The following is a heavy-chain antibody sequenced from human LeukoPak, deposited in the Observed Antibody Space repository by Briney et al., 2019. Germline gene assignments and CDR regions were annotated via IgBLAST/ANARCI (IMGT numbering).Heavy chain of an antibody. CDR3: AKSSYDILAGCYYFDY. J-gene: IGHJ4*02. V-gene: IGHV3-23*01. CDR1: GFTFSSYA. CDR2: ISGSGGST. Sequence: PGGSLRLSCAASGFTFSSYAMSWVRQAPGKGLEWASAISGSGGSTYYADSVKGRFTISRDNSKNTLYLQMSSLRAEDTAVYYCAKSSYDILAGCYYFDYWGQGALVTVSS. D-gene: IGHD3-9*01.